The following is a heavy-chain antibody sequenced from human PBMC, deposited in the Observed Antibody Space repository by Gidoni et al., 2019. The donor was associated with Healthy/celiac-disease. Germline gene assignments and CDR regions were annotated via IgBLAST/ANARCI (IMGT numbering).Heavy chain of an antibody. J-gene: IGHJ4*02. CDR3: AKDRWTTVTTFSDY. D-gene: IGHD4-17*01. CDR2: IRGSGGST. V-gene: IGHV3-23*01. CDR1: GFTFSSYA. Sequence: EVQLLESGGGLVQPGGSLRLYCAASGFTFSSYAMSWARQAPGKGLEWVSAIRGSGGSTYYADSVKGRFTISRDNSKNTLYLQMNSLRAEDTAVYYCAKDRWTTVTTFSDYWGQGTLVTVSS.